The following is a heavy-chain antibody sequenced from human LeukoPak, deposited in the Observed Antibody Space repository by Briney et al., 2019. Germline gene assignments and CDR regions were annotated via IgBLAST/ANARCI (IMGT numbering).Heavy chain of an antibody. CDR2: INPNSGGT. CDR3: ARAGWPMYYYYMDA. D-gene: IGHD6-19*01. CDR1: GYTFTGYF. V-gene: IGHV1-2*02. Sequence: ASVKVSCKASGYTFTGYFMHWVRQAPGQGLEWMGWINPNSGGTNYAQKFQGRVTMTRDTSISTAYMELSRLTSDDTAVYYCARAGWPMYYYYMDAWGKGTTVTISS. J-gene: IGHJ6*03.